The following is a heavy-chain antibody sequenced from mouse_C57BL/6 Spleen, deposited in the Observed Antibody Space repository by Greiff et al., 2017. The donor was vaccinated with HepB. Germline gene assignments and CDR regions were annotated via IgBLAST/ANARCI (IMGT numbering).Heavy chain of an antibody. CDR3: ARSHYYGSSPDWYFDV. V-gene: IGHV5-4*01. J-gene: IGHJ1*03. CDR1: GFTFSSYA. D-gene: IGHD1-1*01. CDR2: ISDGGSYT. Sequence: EVQRVESGGGLVKPGGSLKLSCAASGFTFSSYAMSWVRQTPEKRLEWVATISDGGSYTYYPDNVKGRFTISRDNAKNNLYLQMSHLKSEDTAMYYCARSHYYGSSPDWYFDVWGTGTTVTVSS.